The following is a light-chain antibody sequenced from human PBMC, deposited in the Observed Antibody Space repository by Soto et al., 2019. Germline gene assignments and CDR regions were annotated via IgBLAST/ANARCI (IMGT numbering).Light chain of an antibody. CDR2: RNR. CDR3: QSYDISLSGVL. CDR1: SSNIEAGYD. Sequence: QSVLTQPPSVSGAPGQRVTISCTGSSSNIEAGYDVHWYQHLPGTAPKVLIYRNRHRPSGVPDRFSGSKSGTSASLAITGLQADDEADYYCQSYDISLSGVLFGGGTKLTVL. J-gene: IGLJ2*01. V-gene: IGLV1-40*01.